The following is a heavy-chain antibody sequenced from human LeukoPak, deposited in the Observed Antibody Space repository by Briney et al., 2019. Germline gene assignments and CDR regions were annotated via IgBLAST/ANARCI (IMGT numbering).Heavy chain of an antibody. CDR1: GFTVSSNY. Sequence: GGSLRLSCAASGFTVSSNYTSWVRQAPGKGLEWVSVIYSGGSTYYADSVKGRFTISRDNAKNSLYLQMNSLRDEDTAVYYCARDGYGDYRVDYWGQGTLVTVSS. CDR2: IYSGGST. CDR3: ARDGYGDYRVDY. V-gene: IGHV3-53*01. D-gene: IGHD4-17*01. J-gene: IGHJ4*02.